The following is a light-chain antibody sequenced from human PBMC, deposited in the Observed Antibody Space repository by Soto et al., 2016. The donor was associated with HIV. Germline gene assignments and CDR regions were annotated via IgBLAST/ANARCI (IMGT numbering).Light chain of an antibody. CDR1: SLRSFY. J-gene: IGLJ2*01. Sequence: SSELTQYPAVSVALGQTVRITCQGDSLRSFYASWYQQKPGQAPLLVIYGKNNRPSGIPDRFSGSSSGNTASLTITGAQAEDEADYYCNSRDSSGVVFGGGTKVTVL. CDR2: GKN. CDR3: NSRDSSGVV. V-gene: IGLV3-19*01.